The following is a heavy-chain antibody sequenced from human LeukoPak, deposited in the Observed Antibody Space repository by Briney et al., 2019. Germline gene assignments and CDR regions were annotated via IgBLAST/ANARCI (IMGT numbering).Heavy chain of an antibody. CDR1: GFTFDDYA. CDR2: ISWDRGSI. J-gene: IGHJ6*03. Sequence: PGRSLRLSCVASGFTFDDYAMHWVRPAPGKGLEWVSGISWDRGSIGYAGSVKGRFTISRDNAKNSLYQQMNSLRAEDMALYYCAKDKDDIWTGYMDVWGKGTTVTVSS. V-gene: IGHV3-9*03. D-gene: IGHD3-9*01. CDR3: AKDKDDIWTGYMDV.